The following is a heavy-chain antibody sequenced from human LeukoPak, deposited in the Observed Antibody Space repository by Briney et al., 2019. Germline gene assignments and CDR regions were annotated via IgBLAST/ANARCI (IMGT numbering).Heavy chain of an antibody. Sequence: GASVKVSCKASGYTFTGYYMHWVRQAPGQGLEWMGWINPNSGGTNYAQKFQGRVTMTRDTSISTAYMELSRLRSEDTAVYYCAILGLYDSSAYYHSFDYWGQGTLVTVSS. CDR2: INPNSGGT. J-gene: IGHJ4*02. V-gene: IGHV1-2*02. CDR3: AILGLYDSSAYYHSFDY. CDR1: GYTFTGYY. D-gene: IGHD3-22*01.